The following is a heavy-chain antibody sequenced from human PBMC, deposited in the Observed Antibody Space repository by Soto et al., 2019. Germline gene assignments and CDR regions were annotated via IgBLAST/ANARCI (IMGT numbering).Heavy chain of an antibody. J-gene: IGHJ4*02. CDR2: IRAYNGNT. V-gene: IGHV1-18*01. CDR3: ARDAPPVDY. D-gene: IGHD4-17*01. Sequence: QVQLVQSGTEVKKPGASVKVSCKASGYTFTSYGISWVRQAPGQGLEWMGWIRAYNGNTNYAQKLQGRVTMTTDTSTSTAYLELRSLSSDAAAVYDCARDAPPVDYWGQGTLVTVSS. CDR1: GYTFTSYG.